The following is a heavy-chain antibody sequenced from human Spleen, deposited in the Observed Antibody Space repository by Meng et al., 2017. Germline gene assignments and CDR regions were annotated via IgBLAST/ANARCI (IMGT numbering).Heavy chain of an antibody. CDR1: GGTFSSYA. CDR3: VRSFYGSGSYYNVFRWFDP. V-gene: IGHV1-69*05. D-gene: IGHD3-10*01. CDR2: IIPIFGTA. Sequence: QVQLGQSGAEVKKPGSSVKVSCKASGGTFSSYAISWVRQAPGQGLEWMGGIIPIFGTANYAQKFQGRVTITTDESTSTAYMELSSLRSEDTAVYYCVRSFYGSGSYYNVFRWFDPWGQGTLVTVSS. J-gene: IGHJ5*02.